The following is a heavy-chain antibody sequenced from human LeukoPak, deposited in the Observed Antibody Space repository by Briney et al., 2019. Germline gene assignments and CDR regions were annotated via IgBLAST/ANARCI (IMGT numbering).Heavy chain of an antibody. CDR1: GGSISSYY. D-gene: IGHD6-13*01. V-gene: IGHV4-59*01. CDR2: IYYSGST. Sequence: SETLSLTCTVSGGSISSYYWSWIRQPPGKGLEWIGYIYYSGSTNYNPSLKSRVTISVDTSKNQFSLKLSSVTAVDTAVYYCARGRSWYDWFDPWGQGTLVTVSS. CDR3: ARGRSWYDWFDP. J-gene: IGHJ5*02.